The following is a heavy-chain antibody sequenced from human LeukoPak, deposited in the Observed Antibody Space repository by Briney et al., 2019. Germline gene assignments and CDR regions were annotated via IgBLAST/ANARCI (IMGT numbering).Heavy chain of an antibody. CDR1: GFTFSSYG. CDR2: ISKDGTNK. D-gene: IGHD3-22*01. J-gene: IGHJ5*02. CDR3: AKDLDSNGQGVNWFDP. V-gene: IGHV3-30*18. Sequence: QSGGSLRLSCAASGFTFSSYGMHWVRQAPGKGLEWVAVISKDGTNKYYADSVKGRFTISRDNSKNTLYLQMNRLRAADTATYYCAKDLDSNGQGVNWFDPWGQGTLVTVSS.